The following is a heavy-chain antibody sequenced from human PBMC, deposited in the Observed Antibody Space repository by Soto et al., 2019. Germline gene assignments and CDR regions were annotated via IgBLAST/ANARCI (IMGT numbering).Heavy chain of an antibody. CDR3: ARDGGGYCISTSCPQGGWFDP. CDR2: IWYDGGNK. D-gene: IGHD2-2*01. V-gene: IGHV3-33*01. J-gene: IGHJ5*02. Sequence: QVQLVESGGGVVQPGRSLRLSCAASGFTFSSYGMHWVRQAPGKGLGWVAVIWYDGGNKYYADSVKGRFTTSRDNSKNTLYLQMNSLRAEDTAVYYCARDGGGYCISTSCPQGGWFDPWGQGTLVTVSS. CDR1: GFTFSSYG.